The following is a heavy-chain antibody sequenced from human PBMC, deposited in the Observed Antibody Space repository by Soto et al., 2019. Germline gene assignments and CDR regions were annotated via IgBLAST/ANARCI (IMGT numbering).Heavy chain of an antibody. V-gene: IGHV1-69*01. Sequence: QVQLVQSGAEVKKPGSSVKVSCKASGGTVSSDAISWVRQAPGQGLELMGGIIPIFGTANYAQKCQCRVTITADESTSTAYMELSSLRSEDTAVYYCASDPNELQYPTYYYYGMDVWGQGTTVTVSS. J-gene: IGHJ6*02. CDR1: GGTVSSDA. D-gene: IGHD4-4*01. CDR3: ASDPNELQYPTYYYYGMDV. CDR2: IIPIFGTA.